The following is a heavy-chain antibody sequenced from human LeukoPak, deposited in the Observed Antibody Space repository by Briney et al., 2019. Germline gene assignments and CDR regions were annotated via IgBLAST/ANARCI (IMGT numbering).Heavy chain of an antibody. CDR2: ISGSGGST. Sequence: GGSLRLSCTTSGFSFNTYSMSWVRQAPGKGLEWVSAISGSGGSTYYADSVKGRFTVSRDNSKNTLYLQMNSLRAEDTAVYYCAGRGSGSYFDYWGQGTLVTVSS. V-gene: IGHV3-23*01. D-gene: IGHD3-10*01. J-gene: IGHJ4*02. CDR1: GFSFNTYS. CDR3: AGRGSGSYFDY.